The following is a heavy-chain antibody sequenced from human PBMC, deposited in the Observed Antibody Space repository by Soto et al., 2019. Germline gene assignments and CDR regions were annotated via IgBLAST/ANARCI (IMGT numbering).Heavy chain of an antibody. D-gene: IGHD3-10*01. CDR3: ARDSRDYYGSGPFDY. J-gene: IGHJ4*02. CDR2: IYTSGST. V-gene: IGHV4-4*07. CDR1: GGSISSYE. Sequence: XTLSLTCTVSGGSISSYEWSWIRQPAGKGLEWIGSIYTSGSTNYNPSLKSRLTMSVDTSKNQFSLKLSSLTAADTAVYYCARDSRDYYGSGPFDYWGQGTLLTVS.